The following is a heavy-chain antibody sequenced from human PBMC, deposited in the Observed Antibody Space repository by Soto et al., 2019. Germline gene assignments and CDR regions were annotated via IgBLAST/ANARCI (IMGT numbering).Heavy chain of an antibody. Sequence: GGSLRLSCAASGFTFSSYAMTWVRQGPGEGLEWVSAITGSGGYTNYAGSVKGRFTISRDNSKNTLYLQMNSLRAEDTALYYCARSSGSYYYYFDYWGQGTLVTVSS. CDR1: GFTFSSYA. CDR2: ITGSGGYT. J-gene: IGHJ4*02. V-gene: IGHV3-23*01. CDR3: ARSSGSYYYYFDY. D-gene: IGHD1-26*01.